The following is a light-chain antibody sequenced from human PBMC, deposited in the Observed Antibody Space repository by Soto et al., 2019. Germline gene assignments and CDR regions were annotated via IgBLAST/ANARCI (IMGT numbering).Light chain of an antibody. J-gene: IGLJ1*01. CDR2: DVT. Sequence: QPVLTQPRSVSGSPGQSVTISCTGTSSDVGSYKYVSWYQQHPGEVPKLMIYDVTKRPSGVPDRFSGSKSGNTASLTISGLQAEDEADYYCSSYAGRTLYVFGTGTKVTVL. V-gene: IGLV2-11*01. CDR1: SSDVGSYKY. CDR3: SSYAGRTLYV.